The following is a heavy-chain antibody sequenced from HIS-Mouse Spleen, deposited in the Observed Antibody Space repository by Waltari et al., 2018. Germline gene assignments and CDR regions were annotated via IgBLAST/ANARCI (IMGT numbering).Heavy chain of an antibody. D-gene: IGHD1-26*01. Sequence: QVQLVQSGAEVKKPGASVKVSCKASGYTFTGYYMHWVRQAPGQGLEGMGWINPNSGGTNDAQKFQGRVTMTRDTSISTAYMELSRLRSDDTAVYYCARGSGRWELLLPNWFDPWGQGTLVTVSS. V-gene: IGHV1-2*02. CDR1: GYTFTGYY. CDR2: INPNSGGT. CDR3: ARGSGRWELLLPNWFDP. J-gene: IGHJ5*02.